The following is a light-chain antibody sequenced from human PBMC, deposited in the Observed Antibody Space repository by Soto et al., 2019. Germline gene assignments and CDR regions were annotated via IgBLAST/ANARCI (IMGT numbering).Light chain of an antibody. CDR3: QQGYSNPWT. V-gene: IGKV1-39*01. CDR1: HDIRDH. J-gene: IGKJ1*01. Sequence: IQMTQSPSSLSASVGDRVTLTCQASHDIRDHLNWYQQKPGKPPKLLIYAASNLQSGVPSRFSGSGSGTNFTLSLNSLQPEDFATYYCQQGYSNPWTFGQGTKVDI. CDR2: AAS.